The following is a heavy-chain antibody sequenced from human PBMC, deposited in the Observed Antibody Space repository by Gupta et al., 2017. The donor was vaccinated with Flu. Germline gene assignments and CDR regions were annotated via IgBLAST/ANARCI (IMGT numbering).Heavy chain of an antibody. CDR3: ARDKPPIAVAGTGVFDY. CDR2: ISSSGSTI. V-gene: IGHV3-48*03. Sequence: EVQLVESGVGLVQPGGSLRLSCAASGFTFRSYEMNWVRQAPGKGLEWVSYISSSGSTIYYADSVKGRFTISRDNAKNSLYLQMNSLRAEDTAVYYCARDKPPIAVAGTGVFDYWGQGTLVTVSS. CDR1: GFTFRSYE. J-gene: IGHJ4*02. D-gene: IGHD6-19*01.